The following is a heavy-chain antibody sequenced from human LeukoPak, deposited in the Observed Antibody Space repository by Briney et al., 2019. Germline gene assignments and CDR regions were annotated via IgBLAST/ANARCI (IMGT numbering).Heavy chain of an antibody. D-gene: IGHD5-18*01. J-gene: IGHJ3*02. Sequence: PGGSLRLSCAASGFTISSYAMSWVRQAPGKGLEWVSAISAGGGSTYYADSVKGRFTISRDNSKNTLYLQMDSLRAEDTAVYYCAKHTAMVKDAFDIWGQGTMVTVSS. CDR2: ISAGGGST. CDR3: AKHTAMVKDAFDI. V-gene: IGHV3-23*01. CDR1: GFTISSYA.